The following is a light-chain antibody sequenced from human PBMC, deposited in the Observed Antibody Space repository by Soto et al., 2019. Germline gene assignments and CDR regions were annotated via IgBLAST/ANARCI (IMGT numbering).Light chain of an antibody. V-gene: IGLV2-11*01. CDR1: SSDVGSYNY. CDR2: DVT. J-gene: IGLJ2*01. Sequence: QSALTQPRSVSGSPGQSVTISCTGTSSDVGSYNYVSWYQQHPGKAPKLMIYDVTKRPSGVPDRFSGSKSGNTASLTISGLQAEDEAYYYCCSYAGRYTLFGGGTKLTVL. CDR3: CSYAGRYTL.